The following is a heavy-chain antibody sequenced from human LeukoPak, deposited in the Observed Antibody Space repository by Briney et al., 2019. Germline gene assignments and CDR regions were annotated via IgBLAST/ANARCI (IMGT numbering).Heavy chain of an antibody. CDR3: ARGHDSSSLYSPHDY. CDR2: INPNSGGT. J-gene: IGHJ4*02. D-gene: IGHD6-13*01. CDR1: GYTFTGYY. Sequence: GASVKVSCKASGYTFTGYYMHWVRQAPGQGLEWMGWINPNSGGTNPAQKFQGRVTMTRDTSINTAYMELNRLRSDDTAVYYCARGHDSSSLYSPHDYWGQGTLVTVSS. V-gene: IGHV1-2*02.